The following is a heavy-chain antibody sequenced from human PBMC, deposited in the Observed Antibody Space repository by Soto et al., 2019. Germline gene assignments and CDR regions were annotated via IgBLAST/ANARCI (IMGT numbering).Heavy chain of an antibody. V-gene: IGHV1-69*01. CDR2: ITPVFETP. CDR1: GGTFTSDA. D-gene: IGHD5-12*01. J-gene: IGHJ6*02. Sequence: QVQLVQSGAEVKQPGSSVRVACEVSGGTFTSDAISWVRQAPGQGLEWMGGITPVFETPNYAQQFQGRVTITADESTESTGTAYMELNRLTSDDTAVYYCARAIHGYNYRVDFWGQGTTVTVS. CDR3: ARAIHGYNYRVDF.